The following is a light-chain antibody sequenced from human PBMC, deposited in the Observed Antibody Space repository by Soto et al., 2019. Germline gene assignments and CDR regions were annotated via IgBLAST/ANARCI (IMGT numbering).Light chain of an antibody. V-gene: IGKV4-1*01. CDR2: WAS. CDR3: QQYYSTPLT. Sequence: DIVMTQSPDSLAVSLGERATINCKSSQSVLYSSNNKNYLAWYQQKPGQPPKLLIYWASTRESGVPDRFSGSWSGTDFALTISSLQAEDVAVYYSQQYYSTPLTFGGGTKVEIK. J-gene: IGKJ4*01. CDR1: QSVLYSSNNKNY.